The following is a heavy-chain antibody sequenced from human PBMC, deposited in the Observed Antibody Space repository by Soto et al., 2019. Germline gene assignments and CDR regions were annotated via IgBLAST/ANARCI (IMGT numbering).Heavy chain of an antibody. V-gene: IGHV1-69*02. CDR1: GGTFSSYT. D-gene: IGHD6-13*01. J-gene: IGHJ6*02. CDR3: ARGGVGSSEDYYYYYGMDV. CDR2: IIPILGIA. Sequence: QVQLVQSGAEVKKPGSSVKVSCKASGGTFSSYTISWVRQAPGQGLEWMGRIIPILGIANYAQKFQGRVTITADKXXSXAXXELSSLRSEDTAVYYCARGGVGSSEDYYYYYGMDVWGQGTTVTVSS.